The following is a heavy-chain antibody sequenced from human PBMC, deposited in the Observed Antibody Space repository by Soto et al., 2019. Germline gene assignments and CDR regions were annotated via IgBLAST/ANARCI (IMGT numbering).Heavy chain of an antibody. J-gene: IGHJ4*02. CDR3: ARQGKTFGDYTH. CDR1: VFTFSDYY. V-gene: IGHV3-11*01. Sequence: GGSLRLSCTASVFTFSDYYMPWIRQAPGRGLEWISYISHTGSTIFYEDSVKGRFTISRDNAKNSLFLQIHSLTAEDTAVYYCARQGKTFGDYTHWGQGTTVTVSS. CDR2: ISHTGSTI. D-gene: IGHD4-17*01.